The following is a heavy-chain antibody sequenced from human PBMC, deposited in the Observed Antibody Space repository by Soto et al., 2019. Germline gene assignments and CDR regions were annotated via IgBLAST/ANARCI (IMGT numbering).Heavy chain of an antibody. V-gene: IGHV3-7*01. CDR1: GFTFSSYW. J-gene: IGHJ3*02. CDR2: MKEDGSEE. D-gene: IGHD1-26*01. Sequence: PGGSLRLSCGASGFTFSSYWMSWVRQAPGKGLEWVANMKEDGSEENYVDSVKGRFTISRDNAKNSLYLQMNSLRVEDTAVYYCARDRGYSTFDIWGQGTMVTVSS. CDR3: ARDRGYSTFDI.